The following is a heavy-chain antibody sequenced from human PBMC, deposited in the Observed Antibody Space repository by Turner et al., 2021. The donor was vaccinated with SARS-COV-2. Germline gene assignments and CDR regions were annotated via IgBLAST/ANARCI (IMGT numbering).Heavy chain of an antibody. V-gene: IGHV3-53*02. CDR2: IYSGGST. CDR1: GVTVSSNY. J-gene: IGHJ6*02. Sequence: EVQLVETGGGLIQPGGSLRVSCAASGVTVSSNYMSWVRQAPGKGLEWVSVIYSGGSTYYADSVKSRFTISRDNYKNTLYLQMNSLRAEDTAVYYCARDLAVNGMDVWGQGTTVTVSS. CDR3: ARDLAVNGMDV.